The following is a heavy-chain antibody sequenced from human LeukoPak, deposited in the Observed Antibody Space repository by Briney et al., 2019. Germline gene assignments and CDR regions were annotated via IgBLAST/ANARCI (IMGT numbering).Heavy chain of an antibody. V-gene: IGHV3-33*08. CDR3: ARGSGWFRYYFDY. CDR1: GFTFSSYG. CDR2: IWYDGSNK. D-gene: IGHD6-19*01. Sequence: AGGSLRLSCAASGFTFSSYGMHWVRQAPGKGLEWVAVIWYDGSNKYYADSVKGRFTISRDNSKNTLYLQMNSLRAEDTAVYYCARGSGWFRYYFDYWGQGTLVTVSS. J-gene: IGHJ4*02.